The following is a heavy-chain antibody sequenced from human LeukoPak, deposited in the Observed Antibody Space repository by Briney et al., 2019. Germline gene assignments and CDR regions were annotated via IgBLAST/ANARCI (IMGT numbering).Heavy chain of an antibody. Sequence: GGSLRLSCAASGFTVSSYAMGWVRQAPGKGLEWVSAIGGGGTLYYADPVKGRFSISGDISKNTLLLQMNSLRAEDTAVYYCARRRYDWGGDFANWGQGTLVTVSS. V-gene: IGHV3-23*01. D-gene: IGHD3-16*01. CDR3: ARRRYDWGGDFAN. CDR2: IGGGGTL. CDR1: GFTVSSYA. J-gene: IGHJ4*02.